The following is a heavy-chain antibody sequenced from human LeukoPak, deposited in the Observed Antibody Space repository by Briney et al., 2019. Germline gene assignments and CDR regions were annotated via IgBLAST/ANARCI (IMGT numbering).Heavy chain of an antibody. J-gene: IGHJ4*02. Sequence: GGSPRLSCAASGFTFSSYSMNWVRQAPGKGLEWVSSISSSSSYIYYADSVKGRFTISGDNAKNSLYLQMNSLRAEDTAVYYCARGSAMVLRRGRRPYYFDYWGQGTRVTVSS. CDR3: ARGSAMVLRRGRRPYYFDY. CDR2: ISSSSSYI. D-gene: IGHD5-18*01. V-gene: IGHV3-21*01. CDR1: GFTFSSYS.